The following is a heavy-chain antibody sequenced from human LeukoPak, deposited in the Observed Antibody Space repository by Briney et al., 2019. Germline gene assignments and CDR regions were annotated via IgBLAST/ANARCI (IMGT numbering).Heavy chain of an antibody. CDR3: AKDQEVYYYGSGSYFDY. J-gene: IGHJ4*02. Sequence: GGSLRLSCAASRFTFSSSEMNWVRQAPGKGLEWVSYISSSGSTIYYADSVKGRFTISRDNAKNSLYLQMNSLRAEDTAVYYCAKDQEVYYYGSGSYFDYWGQGTLVTVSS. V-gene: IGHV3-48*03. D-gene: IGHD3-10*01. CDR2: ISSSGSTI. CDR1: RFTFSSSE.